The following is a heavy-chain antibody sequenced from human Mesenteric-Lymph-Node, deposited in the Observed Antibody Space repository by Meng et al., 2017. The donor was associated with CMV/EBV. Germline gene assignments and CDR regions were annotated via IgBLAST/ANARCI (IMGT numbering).Heavy chain of an antibody. Sequence: GSLRLSCAASGFTFSSYSMNWIRQPPGKGLEWIGYIYYTGSTRYNPSLKSRVTISVDTSKNQFSLKLNSVTAADTAVYYCARCSVVVAAAQDAFDIWGQGTMVTVSS. CDR2: IYYTGST. V-gene: IGHV4-59*01. CDR1: GFTFSSYS. J-gene: IGHJ3*02. D-gene: IGHD2-2*01. CDR3: ARCSVVVAAAQDAFDI.